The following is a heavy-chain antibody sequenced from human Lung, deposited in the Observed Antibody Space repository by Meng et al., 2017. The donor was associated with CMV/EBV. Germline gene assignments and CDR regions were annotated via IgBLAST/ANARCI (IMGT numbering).Heavy chain of an antibody. D-gene: IGHD1-26*01. CDR1: GFTFSSYW. V-gene: IGHV3-7*01. CDR3: ARDKYSGTHSFDY. Sequence: AASGFTFSSYWMTWVRQAPGKGLEWLASIKEEGSEKYYVDSVKGRFTISRDNAKNSLYLQMDSLRAEDTAVYYCARDKYSGTHSFDYWGQGTLVTVSS. CDR2: IKEEGSEK. J-gene: IGHJ4*02.